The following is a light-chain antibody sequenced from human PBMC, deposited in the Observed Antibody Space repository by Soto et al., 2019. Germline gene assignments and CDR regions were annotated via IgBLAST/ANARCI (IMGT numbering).Light chain of an antibody. J-gene: IGKJ4*01. V-gene: IGKV3-20*01. CDR2: GAS. CDR3: QQYGSSPLT. Sequence: EIVLKQSPGHPALSPGERATLSCRASQSVCSSYLAWYQQKPGQAPRLPIYGASRRATGIPDRFSGSGSGTDFTLTISRLEPEDFAVYYWQQYGSSPLTFGGGTKVEIK. CDR1: QSVCSSY.